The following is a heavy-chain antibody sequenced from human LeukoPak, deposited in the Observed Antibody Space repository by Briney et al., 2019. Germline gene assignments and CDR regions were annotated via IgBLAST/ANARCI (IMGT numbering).Heavy chain of an antibody. D-gene: IGHD3-22*01. V-gene: IGHV1-2*06. CDR1: GYTFTGYY. CDR3: ARDYYDSSGYYIFDY. CDR2: INPNSGGT. J-gene: IGHJ4*02. Sequence: ASVKVSCKASGYTFTGYYVHWVRQAPGQGLEWMGRINPNSGGTNYAQKFQGRVTMTRDTSISTAYMELSRLRSDDTAVYYCARDYYDSSGYYIFDYWGQGTLVTVSS.